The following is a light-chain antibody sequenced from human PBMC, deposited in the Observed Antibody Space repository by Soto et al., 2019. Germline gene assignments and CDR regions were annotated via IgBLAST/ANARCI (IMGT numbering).Light chain of an antibody. V-gene: IGKV3-20*01. CDR2: GAS. Sequence: EIVLTQSPGTLSLSPGERATLSCRASQSIATNYLAWYQQKPGQAPRLLIYGASSRATGIPDRFSGSGSGTDFTLTISRLEPEDFAVYYCQQYDSSLKTFGHGTKVDIK. J-gene: IGKJ1*01. CDR3: QQYDSSLKT. CDR1: QSIATNY.